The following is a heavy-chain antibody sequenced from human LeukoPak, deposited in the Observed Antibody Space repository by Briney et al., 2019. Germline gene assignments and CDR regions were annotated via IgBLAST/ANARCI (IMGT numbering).Heavy chain of an antibody. CDR3: ARRSSSSKDV. D-gene: IGHD6-6*01. Sequence: PSETLSLTCAVYGGSFSGYYWSWIRQPPGRGLEWIGEINHSGSTNYNPSLKSRVTISVDTSKNQFSLKLSSVTAADTAVYYCARRSSSSKDVWGKGTTVTVSS. V-gene: IGHV4-34*01. CDR1: GGSFSGYY. CDR2: INHSGST. J-gene: IGHJ6*04.